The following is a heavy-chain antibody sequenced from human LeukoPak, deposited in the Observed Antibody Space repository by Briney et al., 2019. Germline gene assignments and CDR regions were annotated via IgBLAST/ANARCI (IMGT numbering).Heavy chain of an antibody. V-gene: IGHV3-30*04. CDR2: ISYDGSNK. J-gene: IGHJ6*03. Sequence: GGSLRLSCAASGFTFSSYAMHWVRQAPGKGLEWVAVISYDGSNKYYADSVKGRFTISRDNSKNTLYLQMNSLRAEDTAVYYCARVPSYYDFWSGYYGNYYYYMDVWGKGTTVTVSS. CDR1: GFTFSSYA. D-gene: IGHD3-3*01. CDR3: ARVPSYYDFWSGYYGNYYYYMDV.